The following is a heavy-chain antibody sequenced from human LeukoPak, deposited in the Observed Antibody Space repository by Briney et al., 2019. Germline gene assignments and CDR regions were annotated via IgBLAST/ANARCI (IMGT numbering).Heavy chain of an antibody. J-gene: IGHJ4*02. CDR3: TRGAGWLIDY. CDR1: DDSISDYY. D-gene: IGHD3-16*01. Sequence: PSETLALTCTVSDDSISDYYRGWIRQPPGKGLEWIGYIHNSGTSTYNLSLKSRVTISADTSKNQFSLKLNSMTTADTAVYYCTRGAGWLIDYWGQGILVTVSS. V-gene: IGHV4-59*01. CDR2: IHNSGTS.